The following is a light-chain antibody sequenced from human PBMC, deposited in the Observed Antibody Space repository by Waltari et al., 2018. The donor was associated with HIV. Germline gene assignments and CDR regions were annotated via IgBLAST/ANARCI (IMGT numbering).Light chain of an antibody. CDR2: DVS. Sequence: QSALTHPASVSGSPGQSLTISCTGSTTHFGLYNFIPWYQQHPGGVPKVIISDVSSRPSGVSSRFSGSKSGNTASLTISWLQAEDEADYYCTSFTSNYTVMFGGGTKVTVL. CDR1: TTHFGLYNF. CDR3: TSFTSNYTVM. V-gene: IGLV2-14*03. J-gene: IGLJ3*02.